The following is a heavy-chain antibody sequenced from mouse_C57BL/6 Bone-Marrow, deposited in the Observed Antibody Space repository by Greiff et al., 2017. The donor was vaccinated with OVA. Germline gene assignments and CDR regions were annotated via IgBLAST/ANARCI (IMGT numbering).Heavy chain of an antibody. CDR1: EYEFPSYD. D-gene: IGHD2-10*02. V-gene: IGHV5-2*01. CDR3: AARRGDSPYGNFLYFDV. CDR2: INSDGGST. J-gene: IGHJ1*03. Sequence: EVKVVESGGGLVQPGESLQLSCESNEYEFPSYDMSWVRKTPEKRLELVAAINSDGGSTYYPDTMERRFIISRDNTKKTLYLQMSSLRSEDTALDYCAARRGDSPYGNFLYFDVWGTGTTVTVSS.